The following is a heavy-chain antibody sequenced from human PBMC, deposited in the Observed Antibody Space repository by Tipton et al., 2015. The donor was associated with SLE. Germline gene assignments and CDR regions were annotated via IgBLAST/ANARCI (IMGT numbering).Heavy chain of an antibody. Sequence: RSLRLSCAASGFTFSSYAMHWVRQAPGKGLEWVAVISYDGSNKYYADSVKGRFTISRDNSKNTLYLQMNSLRAEDTAVYYCAREQLWSPLDAFDIWGQGTMVTVSS. J-gene: IGHJ3*02. CDR3: AREQLWSPLDAFDI. CDR2: ISYDGSNK. D-gene: IGHD5-18*01. V-gene: IGHV3-30-3*01. CDR1: GFTFSSYA.